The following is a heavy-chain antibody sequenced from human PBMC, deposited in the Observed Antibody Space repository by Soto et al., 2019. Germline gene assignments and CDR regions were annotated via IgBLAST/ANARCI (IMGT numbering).Heavy chain of an antibody. J-gene: IGHJ3*02. D-gene: IGHD4-4*01. CDR3: GRSQGRNFDAFDI. CDR1: GGSISSGY. Sequence: SETLSLTSTVSGGSISSGYWSWIRQPPGKGLEGVGYIYYSGSTNYNPSLKSRVTISVDTSKNQFSLKLSSVTAADTALYYCGRSQGRNFDAFDICCQGTMGAVSS. V-gene: IGHV4-59*01. CDR2: IYYSGST.